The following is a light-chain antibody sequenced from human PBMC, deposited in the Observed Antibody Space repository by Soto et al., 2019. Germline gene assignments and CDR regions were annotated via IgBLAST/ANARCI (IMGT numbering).Light chain of an antibody. V-gene: IGKV1-5*01. Sequence: DITLTQSPSTLSASVSSRFAIXCRASQSISSWLAWYQQKPGKAPKLLIYDASSLESGVPSRFSGSGSGTEFTLTISSLQPDDFATYYCQQYNSYRTFGQGTKV. CDR1: QSISSW. J-gene: IGKJ1*01. CDR3: QQYNSYRT. CDR2: DAS.